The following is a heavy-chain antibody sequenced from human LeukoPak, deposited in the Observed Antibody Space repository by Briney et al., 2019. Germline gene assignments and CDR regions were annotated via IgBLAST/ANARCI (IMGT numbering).Heavy chain of an antibody. CDR2: INPSGGST. Sequence: ASAKVSCKASGYTFTSYYMHWVRQAPGQGLEWMGIINPSGGSTSYAQKFQGRVTMTRDTSTSTVYMELSSLRSEDTAVCYCARVHVEAAGSHYFDYWGQGTLVTVSS. CDR1: GYTFTSYY. CDR3: ARVHVEAAGSHYFDY. D-gene: IGHD6-13*01. J-gene: IGHJ4*02. V-gene: IGHV1-46*01.